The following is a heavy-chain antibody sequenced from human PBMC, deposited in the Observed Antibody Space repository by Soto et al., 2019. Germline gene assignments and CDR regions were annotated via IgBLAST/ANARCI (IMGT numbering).Heavy chain of an antibody. CDR2: VSGYNGHT. V-gene: IGHV1-18*01. D-gene: IGHD1-26*01. Sequence: QVKLEQSGGEVKKPGASVKVSCKASGYTFLSYGITWVRQAPGQGLEWMGWVSGYNGHTNYAQKFQGRVTMTRDMSTATAYMELRILRSDDTAVYYCARLVGPTSSDNWFDPLGQGTLVTVSA. CDR3: ARLVGPTSSDNWFDP. CDR1: GYTFLSYG. J-gene: IGHJ5*02.